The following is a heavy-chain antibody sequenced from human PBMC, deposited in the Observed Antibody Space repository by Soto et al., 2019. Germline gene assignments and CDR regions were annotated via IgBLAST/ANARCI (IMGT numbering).Heavy chain of an antibody. CDR3: ARGAPYDSRGYPRGF. CDR2: IYYSGSN. J-gene: IGHJ4*02. Sequence: QVQLQESGPGLVEPSQTLSLTCTVSGVSISSGGYYWNWIRQHPGKGLERSGYIYYSGSNYYNPSHQRRVIISLDTTKSQLSLKLNSVTAADTAVYYCARGAPYDSRGYPRGFWGQGILVTVSS. CDR1: GVSISSGGYY. V-gene: IGHV4-31*03. D-gene: IGHD3-22*01.